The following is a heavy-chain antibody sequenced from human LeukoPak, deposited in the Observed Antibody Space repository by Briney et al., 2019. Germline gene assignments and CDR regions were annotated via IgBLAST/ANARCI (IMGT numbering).Heavy chain of an antibody. CDR2: ISWNSGSI. D-gene: IGHD2-21*01. CDR3: AKDTALAPVDYFDY. J-gene: IGHJ4*02. Sequence: PGGSLRLSCAASGFTFDDYAMPWVRQAPGKGLEWVSGISWNSGSIGYADSVKGRFTISRDNAKNSLYLQMNSLRAEDTALYYCAKDTALAPVDYFDYWGQGTLVTVSS. V-gene: IGHV3-9*01. CDR1: GFTFDDYA.